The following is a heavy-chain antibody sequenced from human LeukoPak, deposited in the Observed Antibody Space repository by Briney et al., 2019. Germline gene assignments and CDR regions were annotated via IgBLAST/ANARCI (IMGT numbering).Heavy chain of an antibody. CDR2: MNPNSGVT. V-gene: IGHV1-2*02. Sequence: ASVKVSCKASGYTFIGYYMHWARQAPGQGLEWMGWMNPNSGVTNYEQKFQGRVTMTRDTSISTAYMELSMLRSDDTAVYYCAIGYSSSWDLFDYWGLGTLVTVSS. D-gene: IGHD6-13*01. CDR3: AIGYSSSWDLFDY. CDR1: GYTFIGYY. J-gene: IGHJ4*02.